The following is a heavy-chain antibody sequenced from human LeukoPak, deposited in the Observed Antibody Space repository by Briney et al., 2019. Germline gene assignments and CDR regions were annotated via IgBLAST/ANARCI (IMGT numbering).Heavy chain of an antibody. CDR1: GFTFSSYA. V-gene: IGHV3-30-3*01. J-gene: IGHJ4*02. CDR2: ISYDGSNK. Sequence: QSGGSLRLSCAASGFTFSSYAMHWVRQAPGKGLEWVAVISYDGSNKYYADSVKGRFTISRDSSKNTLYLQMNSLRAEDTAVYYCAKEWQIDYWGQGTLVTVSS. D-gene: IGHD5-12*01. CDR3: AKEWQIDY.